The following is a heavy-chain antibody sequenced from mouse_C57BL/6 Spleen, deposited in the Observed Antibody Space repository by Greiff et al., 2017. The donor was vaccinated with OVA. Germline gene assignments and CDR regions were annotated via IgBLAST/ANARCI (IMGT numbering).Heavy chain of an antibody. CDR2: IDPSDSYT. V-gene: IGHV1-69*01. D-gene: IGHD2-1*01. Sequence: VKLQQPGAELVMPGASVKLSCKASGYTFTSYWMHWVKQRPGQGLEWIGEIDPSDSYTNYNQKFKGKSTLTVDKSSSTAYMQLSSLTSEDSAVYYCARGGSYGNQGRFDYWGKGTTLTVSS. CDR3: ARGGSYGNQGRFDY. CDR1: GYTFTSYW. J-gene: IGHJ2*01.